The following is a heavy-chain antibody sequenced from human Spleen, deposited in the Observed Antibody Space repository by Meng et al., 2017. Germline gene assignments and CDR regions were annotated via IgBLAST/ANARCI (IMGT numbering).Heavy chain of an antibody. CDR3: ARDLGGIFAY. CDR2: LSWNSGTI. V-gene: IGHV3-9*01. Sequence: SLKISCAASGFTFDDYAMHWVRQVPGKGLEWVSGLSWNSGTIDYADSVKGRFTISRDNAKNTLYLQMNSLRAEDTAVYYCARDLGGIFAYWGQGALVTVSS. D-gene: IGHD6-13*01. CDR1: GFTFDDYA. J-gene: IGHJ4*02.